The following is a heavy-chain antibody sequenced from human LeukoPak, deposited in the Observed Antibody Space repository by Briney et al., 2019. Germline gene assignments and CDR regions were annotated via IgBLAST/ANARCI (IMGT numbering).Heavy chain of an antibody. CDR3: ARPRTRLAWSSGVVPAATAHAFDI. J-gene: IGHJ3*02. Sequence: SETLSLTCTVSGGSISSYYWSWIRQPAGKGLEWIGRIYTSGSTNYNPSLKSRVTMSVDTSKNQFSLKLSSVTAADTAVYYCARPRTRLAWSSGVVPAATAHAFDIWGQGTMVTVSS. V-gene: IGHV4-4*07. CDR2: IYTSGST. D-gene: IGHD2-2*01. CDR1: GGSISSYY.